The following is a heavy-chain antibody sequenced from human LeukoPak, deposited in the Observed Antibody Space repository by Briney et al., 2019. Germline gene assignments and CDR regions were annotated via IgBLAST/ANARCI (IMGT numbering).Heavy chain of an antibody. CDR1: GGSISSYH. J-gene: IGHJ6*02. V-gene: IGHV4-59*01. CDR3: ARAYYGMDV. Sequence: PSETLSLTCTVSGGSISSYHWSWIRQPPGKGLEWIGYIYYSGSTNYNPSLKSRVTISVDTSKNQFSLKLSSVTAADTAVYYCARAYYGMDVWGQGTTVTVSS. CDR2: IYYSGST.